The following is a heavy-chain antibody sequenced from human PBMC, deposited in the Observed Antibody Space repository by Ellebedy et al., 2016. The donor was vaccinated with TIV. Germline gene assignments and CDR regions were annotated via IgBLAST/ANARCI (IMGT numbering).Heavy chain of an antibody. Sequence: MPGGSLRLSFSVPGASISSYYWSWIRQPPGKGLEWIGYVYYSGSTSYNPSLKSRVTMSADTSKNQFSLKLSFVTAADTAVYYCARTWYNTTFLGPAGDYYGMDVWGQGTTVTVSS. V-gene: IGHV4-59*01. CDR1: GASISSYY. D-gene: IGHD1-14*01. J-gene: IGHJ6*02. CDR2: VYYSGST. CDR3: ARTWYNTTFLGPAGDYYGMDV.